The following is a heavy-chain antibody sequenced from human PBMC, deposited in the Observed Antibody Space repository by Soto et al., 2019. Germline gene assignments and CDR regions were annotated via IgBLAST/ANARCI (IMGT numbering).Heavy chain of an antibody. V-gene: IGHV1-18*01. Sequence: QVQLVQSGPEVKKPGASVKVSCKASGYTFTNYGFNWVRQAPGQGLERMGWISAYNGHTQYSQIFQARVIMTTDTTTRRGYMGWRRLTADDTAGYYCARKGTGTNPLGDWGQGTLVTVSS. D-gene: IGHD1-1*01. CDR3: ARKGTGTNPLGD. J-gene: IGHJ4*02. CDR1: GYTFTNYG. CDR2: ISAYNGHT.